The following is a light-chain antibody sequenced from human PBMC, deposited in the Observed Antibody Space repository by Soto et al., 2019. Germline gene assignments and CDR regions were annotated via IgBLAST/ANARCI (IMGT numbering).Light chain of an antibody. J-gene: IGKJ1*01. CDR3: QQCYSTSRT. CDR2: DAS. V-gene: IGKV1-5*01. CDR1: QSISSC. Sequence: DIQMTQSPSALSASVGDRVTITCRASQSISSCLAWYQQQPGKAPKVLIYDASSLQSGVPSRFSGSGSGTDFTLTISSLQPDDFATYYCQQCYSTSRTFGQGTKVDI.